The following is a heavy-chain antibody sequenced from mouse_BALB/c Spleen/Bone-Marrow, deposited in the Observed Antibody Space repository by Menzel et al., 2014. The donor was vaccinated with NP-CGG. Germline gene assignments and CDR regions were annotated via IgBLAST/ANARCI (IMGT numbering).Heavy chain of an antibody. J-gene: IGHJ2*01. CDR2: IDPANGNT. Sequence: EVQPQESGAELVKPGASVKLSCTASGFNIKDTYMHWVKQRPEQGLEWIGRIDPANGNTKYDPKFQGKATITADTSSNTAYLQLSSLTSEDTAVYYCARIYYYGRGYFDYWGQGTTLTVSS. D-gene: IGHD1-1*01. V-gene: IGHV14-3*02. CDR1: GFNIKDTY. CDR3: ARIYYYGRGYFDY.